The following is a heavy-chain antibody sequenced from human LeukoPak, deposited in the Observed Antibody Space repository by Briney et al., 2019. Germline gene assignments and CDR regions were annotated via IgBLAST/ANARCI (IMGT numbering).Heavy chain of an antibody. V-gene: IGHV1-69*04. Sequence: SVKVSCKASGGTFSSYAISWVRQAPGQGLEWMGRIIPILGIANYAQKFQGRVTITADKSTSTAYMELSSLRSEDTAVYCCARDRGVATYGYWGQGTLVTVSS. J-gene: IGHJ4*02. D-gene: IGHD5-12*01. CDR1: GGTFSSYA. CDR3: ARDRGVATYGY. CDR2: IIPILGIA.